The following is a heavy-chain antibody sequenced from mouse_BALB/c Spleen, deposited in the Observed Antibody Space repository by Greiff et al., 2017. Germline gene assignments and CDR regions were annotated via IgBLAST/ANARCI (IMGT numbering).Heavy chain of an antibody. D-gene: IGHD4-1*01. J-gene: IGHJ4*01. Sequence: QVQLKESGAELAKPGASVKMSCKASGYTFTSYWMHWVKQRPGQGLEWIGYINPSTGYTEYNQKFKDKATLTADKSSSTAYMQLSSLTSEDSAVYYCARWNWEGDYAMDYWGQGTSVTVSS. V-gene: IGHV1-7*01. CDR1: GYTFTSYW. CDR3: ARWNWEGDYAMDY. CDR2: INPSTGYT.